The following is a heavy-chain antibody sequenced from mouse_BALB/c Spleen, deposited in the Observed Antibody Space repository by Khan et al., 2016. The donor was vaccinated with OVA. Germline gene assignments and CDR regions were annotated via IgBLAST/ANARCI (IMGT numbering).Heavy chain of an antibody. D-gene: IGHD1-1*01. J-gene: IGHJ1*01. CDR1: GYSITSDYA. V-gene: IGHV3-2*02. Sequence: EVELVESGPGLVKPSQSLSLTCTVTGYSITSDYAWNWIRQFPGNKLKWMAYISYIVSTRSNPSLKSRISITRDTSKNQFFLQLNSVTTEDTATYYCARRYYYGHWYCDDWGAGTKVTVSS. CDR3: ARRYYYGHWYCDD. CDR2: ISYIVST.